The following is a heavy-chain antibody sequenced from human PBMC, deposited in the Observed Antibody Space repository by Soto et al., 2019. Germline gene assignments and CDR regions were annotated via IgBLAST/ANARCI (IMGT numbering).Heavy chain of an antibody. J-gene: IGHJ5*02. CDR3: VRDGTKTLRDWFDP. Sequence: SESLSLTCTVSGASISGFYWSWIRKSAGKGLEWIGRIYATGTTDYNPSLKSRVMMSVDTSKKQFPLKLRSVTAADTAVYYCVRDGTKTLRDWFDPWGQGISVTVSS. V-gene: IGHV4-4*07. CDR2: IYATGTT. CDR1: GASISGFY. D-gene: IGHD1-1*01.